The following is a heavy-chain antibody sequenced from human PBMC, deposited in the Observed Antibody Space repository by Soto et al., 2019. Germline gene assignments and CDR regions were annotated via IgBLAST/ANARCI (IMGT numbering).Heavy chain of an antibody. CDR2: IYHSGST. D-gene: IGHD2-15*01. Sequence: QVQLQESGPGLVKPSGTLSLTCAVSGGSISSSNWWSWVRQPPGKGLEWIGEIYHSGSTNYNPSLKSRVTISVDKSKNQFALKLSSVTAADTAVYYWASNVAIHHYYYGMDVWGQGTTVTVSS. J-gene: IGHJ6*02. V-gene: IGHV4-4*02. CDR3: ASNVAIHHYYYGMDV. CDR1: GGSISSSNW.